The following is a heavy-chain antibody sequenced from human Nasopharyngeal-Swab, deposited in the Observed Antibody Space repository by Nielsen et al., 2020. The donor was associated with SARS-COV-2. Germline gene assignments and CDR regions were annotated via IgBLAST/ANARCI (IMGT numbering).Heavy chain of an antibody. J-gene: IGHJ2*01. Sequence: GGSLRLSCAASGFTFGHYAVIWVRQAPGKGLEWVSSMTVSAGGTSYADSVKGRFTISVDSSKNILYLQMNSLRAEDTAIYYCAKRLYGDLWGRGTLVTVSS. CDR3: AKRLYGDL. D-gene: IGHD2-8*01. V-gene: IGHV3-23*01. CDR2: MTVSAGGT. CDR1: GFTFGHYA.